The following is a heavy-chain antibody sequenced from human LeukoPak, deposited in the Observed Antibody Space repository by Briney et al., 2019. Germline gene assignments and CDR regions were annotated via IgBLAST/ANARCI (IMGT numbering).Heavy chain of an antibody. CDR1: GFPFDVYA. Sequence: GGPLRLPCAASGFPFDVYAMHWVRQAPGKGLEYGSDLRWHSGSIDYADSVKGRVTISRDNAKNSLYLQMSSLRAEDTALYYCAKDIGGSYYFVDAFDIWGQGTMVTVSS. CDR2: LRWHSGSI. CDR3: AKDIGGSYYFVDAFDI. V-gene: IGHV3-9*01. D-gene: IGHD1-26*01. J-gene: IGHJ3*02.